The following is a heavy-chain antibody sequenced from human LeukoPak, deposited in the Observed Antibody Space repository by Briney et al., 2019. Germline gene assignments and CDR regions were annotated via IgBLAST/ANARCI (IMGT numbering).Heavy chain of an antibody. J-gene: IGHJ4*02. CDR2: IIPIFGTA. V-gene: IGHV1-69*01. CDR3: ARSLSGSYQPHDY. Sequence: SVKVSCKASGGTFSSYAISWVRQAPGQGLEWMGGIIPIFGTANYAQKFQGRVTITADESTSTAYMELSSLRSEDTVVYYCARSLSGSYQPHDYWGQGTLVTVSS. D-gene: IGHD1-26*01. CDR1: GGTFSSYA.